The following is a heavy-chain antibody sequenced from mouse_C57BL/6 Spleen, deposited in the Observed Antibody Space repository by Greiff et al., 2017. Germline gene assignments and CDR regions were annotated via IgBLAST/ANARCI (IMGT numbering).Heavy chain of an antibody. V-gene: IGHV3-6*01. J-gene: IGHJ4*01. D-gene: IGHD2-1*01. Sequence: EVKLEESGPGLVKPSQSLSLTCSVTGYSITSGYYWNWIRQFPGNKLEWMGYISYDGSNNYNPSLKNRISITRDTSKNQFFLKLNSVTTEDTATYYCARLYYGNYDYAMDYWGQGTSVTVSS. CDR2: ISYDGSN. CDR3: ARLYYGNYDYAMDY. CDR1: GYSITSGYY.